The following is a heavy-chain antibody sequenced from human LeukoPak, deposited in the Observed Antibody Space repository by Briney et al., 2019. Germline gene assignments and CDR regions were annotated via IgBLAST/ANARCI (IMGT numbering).Heavy chain of an antibody. J-gene: IGHJ4*02. CDR3: ARAPTYDFWSGYPYYFDY. CDR2: VNPSSGNT. CDR1: GYSFTSYD. D-gene: IGHD3-3*01. Sequence: GASVKVSCKASGYSFTSYDINWVRQATGQGLEWMGWVNPSSGNTGYAQNFQGRVTISRNTTISTAYMELSSLRSEDTAVYYCARAPTYDFWSGYPYYFDYWGQGTLVTVSS. V-gene: IGHV1-8*03.